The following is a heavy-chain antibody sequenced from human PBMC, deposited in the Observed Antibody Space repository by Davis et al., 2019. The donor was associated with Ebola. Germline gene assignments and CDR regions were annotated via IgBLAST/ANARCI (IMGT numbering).Heavy chain of an antibody. V-gene: IGHV3-48*04. J-gene: IGHJ4*02. D-gene: IGHD3-10*01. CDR1: GFTFSSYS. CDR3: AKDSGSMGDY. CDR2: ISSSGSTI. Sequence: GESLKISCAASGFTFSSYSMNWVRQAPGKGLEWVSYISSSGSTIYYADSVKGRFTISRDNAKNSLYLQMNSLRAEDTAVYYCAKDSGSMGDYWGQGTLVTVSS.